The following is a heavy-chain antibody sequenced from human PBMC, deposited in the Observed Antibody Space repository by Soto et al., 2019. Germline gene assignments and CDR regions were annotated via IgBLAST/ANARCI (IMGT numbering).Heavy chain of an antibody. V-gene: IGHV7-4-1*01. J-gene: IGHJ5*02. D-gene: IGHD3-3*01. Sequence: ASVKVSCKASGYTFTSYALNWVRQAPGQGLEWMGWINTNTGNPTYAQGFTGRFVFSLDTSVSTAYLQICSLTAESTAVYYCARRGPLLRFLEDWNWFYPWG. CDR2: INTNTGNP. CDR1: GYTFTSYA. CDR3: ARRGPLLRFLEDWNWFYP.